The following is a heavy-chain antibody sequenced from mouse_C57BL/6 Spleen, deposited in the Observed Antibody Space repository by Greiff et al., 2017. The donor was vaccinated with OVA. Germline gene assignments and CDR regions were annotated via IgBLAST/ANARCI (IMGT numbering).Heavy chain of an antibody. J-gene: IGHJ2*01. Sequence: QVQLQQSGPGLVQPSQCLSITCTASGFSLTSYGVHWVRQSPGKGLEWLGVIWSGGSTDYNAAFISRLSISKDNSTSQVFFKMNSLQADDTAIDYCARNWWSYYFDYWGQGTTLTVSS. CDR2: IWSGGST. CDR1: GFSLTSYG. V-gene: IGHV2-2*01. D-gene: IGHD1-1*02. CDR3: ARNWWSYYFDY.